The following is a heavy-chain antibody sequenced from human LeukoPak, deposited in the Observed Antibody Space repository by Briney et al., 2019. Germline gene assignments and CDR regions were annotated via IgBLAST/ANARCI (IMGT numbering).Heavy chain of an antibody. D-gene: IGHD1-26*01. CDR3: ARAAWLVGPTNLYYFDY. Sequence: SVKVSSKASEYTFTNYYIHWVVQSPGQGLQWMVWFNPNSGDTNYAQKFQGRVTMTRDPSISTASMALTRLRSDDTAVYYCARAAWLVGPTNLYYFDYWGQGNLVPVSS. CDR1: EYTFTNYY. V-gene: IGHV1-2*02. J-gene: IGHJ4*02. CDR2: FNPNSGDT.